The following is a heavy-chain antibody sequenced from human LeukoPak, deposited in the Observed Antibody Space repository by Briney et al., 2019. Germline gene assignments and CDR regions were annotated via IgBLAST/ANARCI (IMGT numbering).Heavy chain of an antibody. CDR2: INHSGST. V-gene: IGHV4-4*02. J-gene: IGHJ4*02. D-gene: IGHD1-26*01. Sequence: SETLSLTCAVSSGSISSSNWWSWVRQPPGKGLEWIGEINHSGSTNYNPSLKSRVTISVDMSDDQFSLKLTSVTAADTAVYYCALGYNDIWELWGQGNMVTVSS. CDR1: SGSISSSNW. CDR3: ALGYNDIWEL.